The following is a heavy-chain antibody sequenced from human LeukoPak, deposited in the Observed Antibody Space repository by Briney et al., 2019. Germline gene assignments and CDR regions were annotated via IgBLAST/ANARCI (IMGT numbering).Heavy chain of an antibody. CDR1: GGTFSSYA. Sequence: ASVKVSCKASGGTFSSYAISWVRQAPGQGLEWMGGIIPIFGTANYAQKFQGRVTITTDESTSTAYMELNSLRSEDTAVYYCARGGIGAAGPNYYYYMDVWGKGTTVTVSS. V-gene: IGHV1-69*05. CDR3: ARGGIGAAGPNYYYYMDV. CDR2: IIPIFGTA. J-gene: IGHJ6*03. D-gene: IGHD6-13*01.